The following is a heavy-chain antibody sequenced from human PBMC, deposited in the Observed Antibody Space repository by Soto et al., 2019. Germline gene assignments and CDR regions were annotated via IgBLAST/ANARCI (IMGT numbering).Heavy chain of an antibody. CDR3: AKDRGFIAYCGGDCYYDY. CDR2: ISSSSSYI. CDR1: GFTFSSYS. Sequence: PGGSLRLSCAASGFTFSSYSMNWVRQAPGKGLEWVSSISSSSSYIYYADSVKGRFTISRDNAKNTLYLQMNSLRAEDTAVYYCAKDRGFIAYCGGDCYYDYWGQGTLVTVSS. V-gene: IGHV3-21*01. J-gene: IGHJ4*02. D-gene: IGHD2-21*02.